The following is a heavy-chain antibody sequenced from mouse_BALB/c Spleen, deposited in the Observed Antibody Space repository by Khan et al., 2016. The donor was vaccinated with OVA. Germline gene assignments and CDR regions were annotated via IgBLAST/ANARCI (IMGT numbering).Heavy chain of an antibody. J-gene: IGHJ4*01. V-gene: IGHV3-2*02. CDR2: ISYGGST. CDR3: ARKNYYGYAMDY. CDR1: GYSITSDYA. Sequence: SGPGLVKPSQSLSLTCTVTGYSITSDYAWDWIRQFPGNKLEWMGYISYGGSTSYNPSLKSRISITRDTSKNQFFLQLNSVTTEDTATYYCARKNYYGYAMDYWGQGTSVTVSS. D-gene: IGHD1-1*01.